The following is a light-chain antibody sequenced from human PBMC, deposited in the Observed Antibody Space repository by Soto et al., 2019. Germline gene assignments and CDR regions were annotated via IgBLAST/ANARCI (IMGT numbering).Light chain of an antibody. CDR2: GAS. CDR3: QHYGSSQWTFGQWT. J-gene: IGKJ1*01. CDR1: QTGSSSY. V-gene: IGKV3-20*01. Sequence: IVLTQSPGTVSLSPGERATLSCRASQTGSSSYLAWYQQKPGQAPRLLIYGASTRSTGIPDRFSGSGSGTDFTLPISRLEPEDSAVYFCQHYGSSQWTFGQWTFGQGTKVEIK.